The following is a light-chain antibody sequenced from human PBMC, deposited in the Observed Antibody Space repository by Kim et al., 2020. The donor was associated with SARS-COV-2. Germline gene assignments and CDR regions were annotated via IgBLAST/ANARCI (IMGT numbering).Light chain of an antibody. Sequence: EIVLTQSPGTLSLSPGERATLSCRPSQSVSSTYLAWYQHKPGQAPRLLIYAASTRATGISDRFSGSGSGTDFTLTISRLEPEDSAVYYCQQYDTSPNTFGQGTKLEI. J-gene: IGKJ2*01. CDR1: QSVSSTY. V-gene: IGKV3-20*01. CDR2: AAS. CDR3: QQYDTSPNT.